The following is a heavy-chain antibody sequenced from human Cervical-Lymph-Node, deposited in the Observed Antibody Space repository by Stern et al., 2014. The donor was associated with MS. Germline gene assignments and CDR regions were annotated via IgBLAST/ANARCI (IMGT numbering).Heavy chain of an antibody. D-gene: IGHD6-19*01. J-gene: IGHJ6*02. V-gene: IGHV1-46*01. CDR1: GYTFTSYY. CDR2: INPSGGST. CDR3: AREVAGHRLGMMDV. Sequence: QLVQSGAEVKTPGASVKVSCKASGYTFTSYYMHWERQAPGQGLQWMGIINPSGGSTNYEQQFQGRVTMTRDTSTSTVYMELSSLRCEDTAVYYCAREVAGHRLGMMDVWGQGTSVTVSS.